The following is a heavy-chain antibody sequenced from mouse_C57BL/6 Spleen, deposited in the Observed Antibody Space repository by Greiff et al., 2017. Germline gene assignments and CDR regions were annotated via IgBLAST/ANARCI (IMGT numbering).Heavy chain of an antibody. CDR2: ISSGSSTI. D-gene: IGHD2-3*01. CDR3: ASLDGYYVWLAY. CDR1: GFTFSDYG. J-gene: IGHJ3*01. Sequence: EVKLVESGGGLVKPGGSLKLSCAASGFTFSDYGMHWVRQAPEKGLEWVAYISSGSSTIYYADTVKGRFTISRDNAKNTLFLQMTSLRSEDTAMYYCASLDGYYVWLAYWGQGTLVTVSA. V-gene: IGHV5-17*01.